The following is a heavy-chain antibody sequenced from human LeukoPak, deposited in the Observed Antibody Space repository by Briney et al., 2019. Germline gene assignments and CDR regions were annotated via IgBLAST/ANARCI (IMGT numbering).Heavy chain of an antibody. J-gene: IGHJ6*02. CDR1: GFTFSSYA. CDR3: ARDIGYCSSTSCYWHYYYGMDV. V-gene: IGHV3-23*01. Sequence: GGSLRLSCAASGFTFSSYAMSWVRQAPGKGLEWVSAISGSGGSTYYADSVKGRFTISRDNSKNTLYLQMNSLRAEDTAVYYCARDIGYCSSTSCYWHYYYGMDVWGQGTTVTVSS. CDR2: ISGSGGST. D-gene: IGHD2-2*03.